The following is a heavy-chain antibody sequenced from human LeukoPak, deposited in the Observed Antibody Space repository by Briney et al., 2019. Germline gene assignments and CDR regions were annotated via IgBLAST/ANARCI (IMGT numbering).Heavy chain of an antibody. J-gene: IGHJ6*03. D-gene: IGHD6-13*01. CDR3: ARDAPDSIAAAGTEYYYYYYMDV. CDR2: IIPIFGTA. CDR1: GGTFSSYA. Sequence: ASVKVSCKASGGTFSSYAISWVRQAPGQGLEWMGRIIPIFGTANYAQKFQGRVTITADKSTSTAYMELSSLRSEDTAVYYCARDAPDSIAAAGTEYYYYYYMDVWGKGTTVTVSS. V-gene: IGHV1-69*06.